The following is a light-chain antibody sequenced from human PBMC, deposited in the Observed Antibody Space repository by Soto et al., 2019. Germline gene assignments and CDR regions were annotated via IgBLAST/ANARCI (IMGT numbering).Light chain of an antibody. CDR3: QQRYSWPPFT. CDR2: EAS. J-gene: IGKJ5*01. Sequence: EIVLTQSPVTLSLSPGERATLSCRASQYVANHLAWYQQRPGQTPRLFIFEASSRATGIPARFSGSGSGTDFTLTISSLEPEDFAVYYCQQRYSWPPFTFGQGTRLEIK. V-gene: IGKV3-11*01. CDR1: QYVANH.